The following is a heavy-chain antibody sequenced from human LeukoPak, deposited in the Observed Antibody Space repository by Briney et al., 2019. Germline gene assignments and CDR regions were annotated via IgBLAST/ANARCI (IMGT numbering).Heavy chain of an antibody. CDR3: ATACGGKSCHLNA. Sequence: ASVKVSCKTSGYSFTAYYIHWVRQAPGQGLEWMGWIIPDSGGTKYGQKFKGRVTMTRDTSIRTAYMELNNLRYDDTAVYYCATACGGKSCHLNAWGQGTLVTVSS. CDR1: GYSFTAYY. CDR2: IIPDSGGT. D-gene: IGHD2-15*01. V-gene: IGHV1-2*02. J-gene: IGHJ5*02.